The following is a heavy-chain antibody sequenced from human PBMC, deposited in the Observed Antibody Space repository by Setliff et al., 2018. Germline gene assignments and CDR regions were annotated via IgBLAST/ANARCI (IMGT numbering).Heavy chain of an antibody. CDR1: GYIFNNFG. CDR3: ARSPPNRGVGQGHHMDV. J-gene: IGHJ6*03. CDR2: ISPYNGDT. Sequence: AASVKVSCKASGYIFNNFGISWVRRAPGQGLEWIGWISPYNGDTKYAQKLQDRVTMTIDTSTSTAYVEVRSLRSDDTALYYCARSPPNRGVGQGHHMDVWGKGTSVTVS. V-gene: IGHV1-18*01. D-gene: IGHD1-26*01.